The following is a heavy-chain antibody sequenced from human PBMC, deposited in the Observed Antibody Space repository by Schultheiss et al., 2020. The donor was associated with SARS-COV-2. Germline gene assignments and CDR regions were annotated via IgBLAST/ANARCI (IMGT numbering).Heavy chain of an antibody. CDR2: ISYDGSNK. J-gene: IGHJ3*02. D-gene: IGHD3-10*01. Sequence: GGSLRLSCAASGFTFSSYGMHWVRQAPGKGLEWVAVISYDGSNKYYADSVKGRFTISRDNSKNTLYLQMNSLRAEDTAVYYCARDRPLGDIWGQGTMVTVSS. CDR1: GFTFSSYG. V-gene: IGHV3-30*03. CDR3: ARDRPLGDI.